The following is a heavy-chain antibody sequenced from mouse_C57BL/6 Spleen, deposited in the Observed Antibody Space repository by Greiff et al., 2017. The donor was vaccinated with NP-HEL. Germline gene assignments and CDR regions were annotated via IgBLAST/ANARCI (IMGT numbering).Heavy chain of an antibody. Sequence: EVMLVESGGGLVKPGGSLKLSCAASGFTFSSYAMSWVRQTPEKRLEWVATISDGGSYTYYPDNVKGRFTISRDNAKNNLYLQMSHLKSEDTAMYYCAGWRDVRYFDVWGTGTTVTVSS. D-gene: IGHD2-3*01. V-gene: IGHV5-4*03. CDR2: ISDGGSYT. CDR1: GFTFSSYA. J-gene: IGHJ1*03. CDR3: AGWRDVRYFDV.